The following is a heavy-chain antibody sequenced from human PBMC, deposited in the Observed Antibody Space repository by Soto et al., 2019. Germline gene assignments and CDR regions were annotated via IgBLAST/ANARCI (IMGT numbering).Heavy chain of an antibody. CDR1: GFTFSSYS. CDR3: XXXXXXXXXXXYYYYGMDV. Sequence: EVQLVESGGGLVQPGGSLRLSCAASGFTFSSYSMNWVRQAPGKGLEWVSYISSSSSTIYYADSVKGRFTISRDNAKNSLYLQMNSXXXXXXXXXXXXXXXXXXXXXXYYYYGMDVWGQGTTVTVSS. V-gene: IGHV3-48*01. CDR2: ISSSSSTI. J-gene: IGHJ6*02.